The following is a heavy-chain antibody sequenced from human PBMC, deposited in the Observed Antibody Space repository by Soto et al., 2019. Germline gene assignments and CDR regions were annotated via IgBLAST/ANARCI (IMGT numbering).Heavy chain of an antibody. CDR2: IYYSGST. CDR1: GGSISSGGYY. J-gene: IGHJ1*01. D-gene: IGHD3-9*01. Sequence: SETLSLTCTVSGGSISSGGYYWSWIRQHPGKGLEWIGYIYYSGSTYYNPSLKSRVTISVDTSKNQFSLKLSSVTAADTAVYYCARTQYLRYFDWLILKDGYFQHWGQGTLVTVSS. CDR3: ARTQYLRYFDWLILKDGYFQH. V-gene: IGHV4-31*03.